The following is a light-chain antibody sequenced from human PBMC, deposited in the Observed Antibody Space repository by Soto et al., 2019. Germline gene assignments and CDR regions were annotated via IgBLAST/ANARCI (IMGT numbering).Light chain of an antibody. J-gene: IGKJ1*01. CDR2: GAS. Sequence: EVVVTQSPGTLSLSPGERATLSCRASPSVTSDYLARYQQKPGQSPRLLMSGASRRATGVPDRFSGSGSGTDFTLTISRLEPEDFAVYYCQHYGHALWAFGQGTKVEIK. CDR1: PSVTSDY. CDR3: QHYGHALWA. V-gene: IGKV3-20*01.